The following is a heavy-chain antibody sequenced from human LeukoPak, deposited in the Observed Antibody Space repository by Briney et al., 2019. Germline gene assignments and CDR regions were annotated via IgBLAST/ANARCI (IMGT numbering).Heavy chain of an antibody. Sequence: SETLSLTCTVSGGSISSSSYYWGWIRQPPGKGLEWIGSIYYSGSTYYNPSLKSRVTISVDTSKNQFSLKLSSVTAADTAVYYCARPAALELPGGLYLDYWGQGTLVTVSS. D-gene: IGHD1-7*01. CDR2: IYYSGST. CDR1: GGSISSSSYY. CDR3: ARPAALELPGGLYLDY. J-gene: IGHJ4*02. V-gene: IGHV4-39*01.